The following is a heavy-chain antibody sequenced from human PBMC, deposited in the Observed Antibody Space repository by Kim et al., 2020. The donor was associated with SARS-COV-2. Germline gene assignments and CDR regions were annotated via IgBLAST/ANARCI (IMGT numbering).Heavy chain of an antibody. V-gene: IGHV4-34*01. D-gene: IGHD6-19*01. CDR3: ARTHSSGWYWFDP. J-gene: IGHJ5*02. CDR1: GGSFSGYY. CDR2: INHSGST. Sequence: SETLSLTCAVYGGSFSGYYWSWIRQPPGKGLEWIGEINHSGSTNYNPSLKSRVTISVDTSKNQFSLKLSSVTAADTAVYYCARTHSSGWYWFDPWGQGTL.